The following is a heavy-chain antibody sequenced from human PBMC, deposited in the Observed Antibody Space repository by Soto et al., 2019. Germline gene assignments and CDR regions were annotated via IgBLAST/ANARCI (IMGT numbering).Heavy chain of an antibody. CDR3: ARGYCSGGNCYRFNFDY. D-gene: IGHD2-15*01. CDR1: GGSISSYY. V-gene: IGHV4-59*01. Sequence: PSETLSLTCTVSGGSISSYYWSWIRQPPGKGLDWIGYIYYSGSTNYNPSLKSRVTISVDTSKNQFSLKLSSVTAADTAVYYCARGYCSGGNCYRFNFDYWGQGTLVTVS. J-gene: IGHJ4*02. CDR2: IYYSGST.